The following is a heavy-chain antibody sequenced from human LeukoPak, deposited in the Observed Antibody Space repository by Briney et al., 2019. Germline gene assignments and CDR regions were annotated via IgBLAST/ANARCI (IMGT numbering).Heavy chain of an antibody. D-gene: IGHD2-15*01. CDR1: GGSIRSGGYY. CDR2: IYYSGST. V-gene: IGHV4-31*03. CDR3: AKDRAGFCSGGSCYTTFDP. Sequence: ASETLSLTCTVSGGSIRSGGYYWTWIRQHPGKGLEWIGYIYYSGSTYYNPSLKSRVTISMDTSKNQFSLMLSSVTAADTAVYYCAKDRAGFCSGGSCYTTFDPWGQGTLVTVSS. J-gene: IGHJ5*02.